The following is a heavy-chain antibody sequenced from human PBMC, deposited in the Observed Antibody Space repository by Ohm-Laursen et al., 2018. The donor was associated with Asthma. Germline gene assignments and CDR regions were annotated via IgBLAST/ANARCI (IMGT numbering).Heavy chain of an antibody. CDR3: VRDVVDRFDF. J-gene: IGHJ4*02. CDR2: IYIRNT. V-gene: IGHV1-18*04. D-gene: IGHD2-21*01. Sequence: GASVKVSCKASGYSLSSNAISWVRQAPGQRPEWMGWIYIRNTNYAPKFRDRITLSTDTSTNTAYMDLRSLRSDDTSVYYCVRDVVDRFDFWGQGSLVSVSS. CDR1: GYSLSSNA.